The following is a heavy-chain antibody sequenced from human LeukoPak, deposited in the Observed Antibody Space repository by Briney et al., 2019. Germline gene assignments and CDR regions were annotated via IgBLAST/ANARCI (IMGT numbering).Heavy chain of an antibody. CDR3: ARGRVLLWFGEIWFDP. CDR1: GYTFTSYD. Sequence: ASVKVSCKASGYTFTSYDINWVRQAPGQGLEWMGWMNPNSGNTGYAQKFQGRVTMTRNTSISTAYMELSSLRSEDTAVYYCARGRVLLWFGEIWFDPWGQGTLVTVSS. V-gene: IGHV1-8*01. D-gene: IGHD3-10*01. CDR2: MNPNSGNT. J-gene: IGHJ5*02.